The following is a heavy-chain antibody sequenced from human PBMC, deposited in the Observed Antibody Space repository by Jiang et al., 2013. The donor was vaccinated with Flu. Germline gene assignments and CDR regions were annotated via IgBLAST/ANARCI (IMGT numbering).Heavy chain of an antibody. V-gene: IGHV4-59*13. CDR1: GDSINGYY. J-gene: IGHJ6*04. CDR3: ARDLVYFGDRSSSFGMDV. Sequence: GPGLVKPSETLSLNCTVSGDSINGYYWSWIRKPPGKGLEWIGHIDYSERANYNPSLQSRVTISVDTSKTQFSLKMTSVTAADTAVYYCARDLVYFGDRSSSFGMDVWGRRDLRLPSPQ. D-gene: IGHD3-10*01. CDR2: IDYSERA.